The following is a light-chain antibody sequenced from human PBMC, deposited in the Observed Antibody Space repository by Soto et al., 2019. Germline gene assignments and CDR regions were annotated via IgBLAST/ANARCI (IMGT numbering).Light chain of an antibody. Sequence: EIVLTQSPGTLSLSPGERATLSCRASQSVSSSSLAWYQQKPGQAPRLLLYGASTRATGVPARFSGSASGTEFTLTISSLQSEDSAVYYCQQYNDWPLTFGGGTKVEIK. J-gene: IGKJ4*01. CDR3: QQYNDWPLT. CDR1: QSVSSS. V-gene: IGKV3-15*01. CDR2: GAS.